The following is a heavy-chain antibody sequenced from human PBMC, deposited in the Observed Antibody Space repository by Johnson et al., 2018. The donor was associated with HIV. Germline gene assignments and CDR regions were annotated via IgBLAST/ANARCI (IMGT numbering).Heavy chain of an antibody. CDR1: GFTFSSYA. V-gene: IGHV3-9*01. D-gene: IGHD3-22*01. Sequence: VQVVESGGGLVQPGGSLKLSCAASGFTFSSYAMHWVRQAPGKGLAWVSGISWNSGSIGYADSVKGRFTLSRDNAKNSLHLQMNSRRAEDTAWYYCARDYSYFYDSSGPPPGFDIWGQGTMVTVSS. CDR3: ARDYSYFYDSSGPPPGFDI. J-gene: IGHJ3*02. CDR2: ISWNSGSI.